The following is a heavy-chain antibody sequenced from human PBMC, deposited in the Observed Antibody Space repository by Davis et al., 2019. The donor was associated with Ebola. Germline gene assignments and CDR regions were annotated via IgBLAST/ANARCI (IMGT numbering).Heavy chain of an antibody. CDR1: GFTFSSYS. V-gene: IGHV3-21*01. D-gene: IGHD3-22*01. CDR3: ARSTYYYDSSGYSGYGY. CDR2: ISSSSSYI. Sequence: PGGSLRLSCAASGFTFSSYSMNWVRQAPGKGLEWVSSISSSSSYIYYADSVKGRFTISRDNAKNSLYLQMNSLRAEDTAVYYCARSTYYYDSSGYSGYGYWGQGTLVTVSS. J-gene: IGHJ4*02.